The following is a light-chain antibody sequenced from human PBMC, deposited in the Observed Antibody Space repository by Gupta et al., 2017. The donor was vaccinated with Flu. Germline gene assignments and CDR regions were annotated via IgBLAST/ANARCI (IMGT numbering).Light chain of an antibody. CDR3: QQDRHYPVT. CDR2: DGS. J-gene: IGKJ1*01. V-gene: IGKV1-16*01. CDR1: QQIDTY. Sequence: PSSRSASVGDRVTITCRTSQQIDTYLGWIQQKPGKAPKSLIYDGSNLRGGVRSRFSGSGSGTDFTLTITNLQPEDVATHYCQQDRHYPVTFGQGTQVEIK.